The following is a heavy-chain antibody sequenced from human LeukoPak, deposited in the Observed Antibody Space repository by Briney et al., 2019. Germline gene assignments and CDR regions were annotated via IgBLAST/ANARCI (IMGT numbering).Heavy chain of an antibody. Sequence: QSGGSLRLSCAASGFTFSSYAMTWVRQAPGKGLEWVAVISYDGSNKYYADSVKGRFTISRDNSKNTLYLQMNSLRAEDTAVYYCARDGRGPNYYYYYYMDVWGKGTTVTVSS. V-gene: IGHV3-30-3*01. D-gene: IGHD1-26*01. CDR2: ISYDGSNK. CDR3: ARDGRGPNYYYYYYMDV. CDR1: GFTFSSYA. J-gene: IGHJ6*03.